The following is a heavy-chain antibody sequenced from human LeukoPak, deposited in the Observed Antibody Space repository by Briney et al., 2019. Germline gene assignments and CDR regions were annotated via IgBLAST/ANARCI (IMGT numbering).Heavy chain of an antibody. CDR2: ISSSGTTI. V-gene: IGHV3-48*03. CDR3: ARSSGYYYFDFDY. CDR1: GFTFSSYE. D-gene: IGHD3-22*01. J-gene: IGHJ4*02. Sequence: PGGSLRLSCAASGFTFSSYEMNWVRQAPGKGLEWISYISSSGTTIYYADSMKGRFTISRDNAKNSLYLQMNSLRGEDTAVYYCARSSGYYYFDFDYWGQGTLVTVSS.